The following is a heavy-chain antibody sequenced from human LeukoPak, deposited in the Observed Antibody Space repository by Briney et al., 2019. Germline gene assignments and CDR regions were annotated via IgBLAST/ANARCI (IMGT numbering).Heavy chain of an antibody. V-gene: IGHV3-30-3*01. CDR1: GFTFSSYA. CDR2: ISYDGSNK. Sequence: PGGSLRLSCAASGFTFSSYAMHWVRQAPGKGLEWVAVISYDGSNKYYADSVKGRFTISRDNSKNTLYLQMNSLRAEDTAVYYCASPSIAAALRYWGQGTLVTVSS. D-gene: IGHD6-13*01. CDR3: ASPSIAAALRY. J-gene: IGHJ4*02.